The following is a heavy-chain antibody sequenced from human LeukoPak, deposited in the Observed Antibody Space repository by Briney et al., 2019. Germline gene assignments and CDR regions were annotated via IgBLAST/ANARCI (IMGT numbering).Heavy chain of an antibody. D-gene: IGHD1-26*01. CDR2: INPNSGGT. V-gene: IGHV1-2*02. CDR3: AREGGVVGATIDY. Sequence: GASVKVSCKASGYTFTGYYMHWVRQAPGQGLEWMGWINPNSGGTNYAQKFQGRVTMTRDTSISTAYMELSRLRSDDTAVYYCAREGGVVGATIDYWGQGTLVTVSS. CDR1: GYTFTGYY. J-gene: IGHJ4*02.